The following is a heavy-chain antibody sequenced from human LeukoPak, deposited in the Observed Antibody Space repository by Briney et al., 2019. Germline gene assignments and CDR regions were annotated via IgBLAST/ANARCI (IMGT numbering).Heavy chain of an antibody. V-gene: IGHV1-2*02. CDR2: INPNSGGT. CDR3: ARDGYCSSTSCYTYFDY. J-gene: IGHJ4*02. Sequence: ASVKVSCKASGYTFTGYYMHWVRQAPGQGLEWMGWINPNSGGTNYEQKFQGRVTMTRDTSISTAYMELSRLRSDDTAVYYCARDGYCSSTSCYTYFDYWGQGTLVTVSS. D-gene: IGHD2-2*02. CDR1: GYTFTGYY.